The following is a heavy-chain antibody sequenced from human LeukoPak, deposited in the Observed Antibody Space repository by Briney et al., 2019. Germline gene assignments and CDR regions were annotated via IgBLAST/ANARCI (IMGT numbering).Heavy chain of an antibody. CDR3: ARAATYYYDSSGYLRLDY. D-gene: IGHD3-22*01. Sequence: GASVKVSCKASGGTFSSYAISWVRQAPGQGLEWMGGIIPIFGTANYAQKFQGRVAITADESTSTAHMELSSLRSEDTAVYYCARAATYYYDSSGYLRLDYWGQGTLVTVSS. J-gene: IGHJ4*02. CDR1: GGTFSSYA. CDR2: IIPIFGTA. V-gene: IGHV1-69*13.